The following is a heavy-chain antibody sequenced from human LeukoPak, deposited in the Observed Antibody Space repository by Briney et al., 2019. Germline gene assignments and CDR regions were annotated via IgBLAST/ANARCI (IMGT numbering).Heavy chain of an antibody. D-gene: IGHD2-15*01. CDR3: ARVKNYCSGGSCYSDYFDY. V-gene: IGHV3-20*04. Sequence: GGSLRLSCAASGFTFDDYGMTWVRRAPGKGLGWVSGITWTGGITGDADSVKGRFTISRHNAKNSLSLQMNSLRAEDTALYYCARVKNYCSGGSCYSDYFDYWGQGTLVTVSS. J-gene: IGHJ4*02. CDR2: ITWTGGIT. CDR1: GFTFDDYG.